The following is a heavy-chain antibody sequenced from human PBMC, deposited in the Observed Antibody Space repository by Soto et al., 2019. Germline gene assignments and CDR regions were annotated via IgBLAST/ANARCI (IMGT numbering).Heavy chain of an antibody. D-gene: IGHD6-19*01. V-gene: IGHV1-69*01. CDR3: ASGSTVAFDH. J-gene: IGHJ5*02. Sequence: QVQLVQSGAEVKTPGSSVKVTCKASGGTFSNNVISWVRQAPGQGLEWMGGITRIFGTATTNYAQKFQGRITITADESTNTAYMELSSLRSEDTALYYCASGSTVAFDHWGQGTLVTVSS. CDR2: ITRIFGTA. CDR1: GGTFSNNV.